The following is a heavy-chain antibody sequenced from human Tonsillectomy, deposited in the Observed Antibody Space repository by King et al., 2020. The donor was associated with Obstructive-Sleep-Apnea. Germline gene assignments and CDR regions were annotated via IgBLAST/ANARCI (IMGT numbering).Heavy chain of an antibody. D-gene: IGHD3-22*01. CDR2: IYYSGIT. V-gene: IGHV4-59*08. CDR1: GGSISSYY. Sequence: QLQESGPGLVKPSETLSLTCAVSGGSISSYYWSWIRQPPGKGLEWIGYIYYSGITDSNPSLKSRVTISADTSKNQFSLKLTSVTAADTAVYYCARHLDYSDNTGYDSDAFDIWGQGTMVTVSS. J-gene: IGHJ3*02. CDR3: ARHLDYSDNTGYDSDAFDI.